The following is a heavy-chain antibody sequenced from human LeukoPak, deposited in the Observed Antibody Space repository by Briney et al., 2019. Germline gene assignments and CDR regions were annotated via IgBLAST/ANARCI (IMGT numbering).Heavy chain of an antibody. V-gene: IGHV3-23*01. Sequence: PGGSLRLSCAASGFTFSSYAMSWVRQAPGKGLEWVSALSGSGGSTYYADSVKGRFTISRDNSKNTLYLQINILRGEDTAKYYCAKDKQWLVPGNWFDPWGQGTLVTVSS. CDR3: AKDKQWLVPGNWFDP. CDR2: LSGSGGST. J-gene: IGHJ5*02. CDR1: GFTFSSYA. D-gene: IGHD6-19*01.